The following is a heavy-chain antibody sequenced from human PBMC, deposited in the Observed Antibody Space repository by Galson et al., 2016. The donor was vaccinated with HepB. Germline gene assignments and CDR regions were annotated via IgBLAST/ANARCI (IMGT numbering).Heavy chain of an antibody. Sequence: SLRLSCAASGFAFSNYAMSWVRQAPGKGLEWVSATSSSGSYSYYRDSVRGRFTISRDNSKNTLYVQMNSLRAEDTAVYYCAPSKWLHKYDHYDMDVWGQGTTVTVSS. J-gene: IGHJ6*02. CDR2: TSSSGSYS. V-gene: IGHV3-23*01. CDR1: GFAFSNYA. CDR3: APSKWLHKYDHYDMDV. D-gene: IGHD3-22*01.